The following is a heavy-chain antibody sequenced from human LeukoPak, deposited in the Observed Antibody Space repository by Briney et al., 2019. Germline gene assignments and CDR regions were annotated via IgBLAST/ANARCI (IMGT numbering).Heavy chain of an antibody. Sequence: ASVKVSCKASGYTFTSYDINWVRQATGQGLEWMGWMNPNSGNTGYAQKFQGRVTMTRNTSIRTSYMELSSLGSEDTAVYYCAIGYCSRTSCSWPSFDYWGQGTLVTVSS. J-gene: IGHJ4*02. CDR3: AIGYCSRTSCSWPSFDY. CDR2: MNPNSGNT. D-gene: IGHD2-2*01. CDR1: GYTFTSYD. V-gene: IGHV1-8*01.